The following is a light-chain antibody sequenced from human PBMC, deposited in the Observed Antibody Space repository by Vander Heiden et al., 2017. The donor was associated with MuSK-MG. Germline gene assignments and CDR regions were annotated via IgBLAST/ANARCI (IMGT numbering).Light chain of an antibody. CDR3: QQSYSTPLA. Sequence: DIQMTQSPSSLSASVGDRVTITCRASQSISSYLNWYQQKPGKAPKLLIYAASSLQSGVPSRFSGSGSGTDFTLTISRLQPEDFATYYCQQSYSTPLAFGHGTKVDIK. CDR2: AAS. CDR1: QSISSY. J-gene: IGKJ3*01. V-gene: IGKV1-39*01.